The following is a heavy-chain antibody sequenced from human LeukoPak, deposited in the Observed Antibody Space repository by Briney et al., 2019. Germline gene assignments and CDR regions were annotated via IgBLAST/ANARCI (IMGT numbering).Heavy chain of an antibody. V-gene: IGHV1-69*13. CDR1: GGTFSSYA. J-gene: IGHJ4*02. CDR3: ARSVVAAPIDYFDY. CDR2: IIPIFGTA. D-gene: IGHD2-21*01. Sequence: GASVTVSRTASGGTFSSYAISWVRQAPGQGLEWMGGIIPIFGTANYAQKFQGRVTITADESTSTAYMELSSLRSEDTAVYYCARSVVAAPIDYFDYWGQGTLVTVSS.